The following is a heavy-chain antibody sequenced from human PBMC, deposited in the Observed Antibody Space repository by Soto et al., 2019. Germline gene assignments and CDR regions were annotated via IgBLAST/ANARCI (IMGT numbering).Heavy chain of an antibody. D-gene: IGHD3-10*01. V-gene: IGHV4-31*03. CDR2: IYYSGST. CDR3: ARAPYYYGSGSNIRYYYYYYGMDV. J-gene: IGHJ6*02. CDR1: GGSISSGGYY. Sequence: SETLSLTCTVSGGSISSGGYYWSWIRQHPGKGLEWIGYIYYSGSTYYNPSPKSRVTISVDTSKNQFSLKLSSVTAADTAVYYCARAPYYYGSGSNIRYYYYYYGMDVWGQGTTVTVSS.